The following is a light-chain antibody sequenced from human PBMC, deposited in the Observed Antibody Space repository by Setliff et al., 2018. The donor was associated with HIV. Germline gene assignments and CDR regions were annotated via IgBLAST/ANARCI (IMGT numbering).Light chain of an antibody. CDR1: NSDIGTYNY. J-gene: IGLJ1*01. CDR3: SSYSSSTITRV. V-gene: IGLV2-14*03. Sequence: QSVLTQPASVSGSPGQSMTISCTGTNSDIGTYNYVSWYQQHPGKAPKLMIYDVSNRPSGISNRFSGSKSGNAASLTISGLQAEDEADYFCSSYSSSTITRVFGTGTKVTVL. CDR2: DVS.